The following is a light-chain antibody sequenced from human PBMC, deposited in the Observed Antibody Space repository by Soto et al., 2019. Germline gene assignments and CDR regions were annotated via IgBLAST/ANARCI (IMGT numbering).Light chain of an antibody. CDR1: QGISSY. CDR3: QQYNTYSPWT. V-gene: IGKV1-9*01. CDR2: AAS. J-gene: IGKJ1*01. Sequence: IQLTQSPSSLSAAVGDGVTITCRASQGISSYLAWYQQKPGKAPKLLIYAASTLQSGVPSRFSGSGSGTDFTLTISSLQPEDFATYYCQQYNTYSPWTFGQGTKVDIK.